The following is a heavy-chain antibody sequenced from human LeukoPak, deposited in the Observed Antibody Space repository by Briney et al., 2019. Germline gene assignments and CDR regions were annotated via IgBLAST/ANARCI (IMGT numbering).Heavy chain of an antibody. CDR2: IYYSGST. Sequence: SETLSLTCTVSGGSISSYYWSWVRQPPGKGLDWIGYIYYSGSTNYNPSLKSRVIISVDTSKNQFSLNLISVTAADTAVYYCARGTAQTVNTDAFDIWGQGTMVTVSS. J-gene: IGHJ3*02. CDR3: ARGTAQTVNTDAFDI. D-gene: IGHD4-17*01. V-gene: IGHV4-59*01. CDR1: GGSISSYY.